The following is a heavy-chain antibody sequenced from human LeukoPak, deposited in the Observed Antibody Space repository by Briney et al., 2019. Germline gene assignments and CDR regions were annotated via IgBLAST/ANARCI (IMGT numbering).Heavy chain of an antibody. D-gene: IGHD2-2*01. CDR3: ARDKVDCSSTSCYAVHYYYYGMDV. CDR2: ISYDGSNK. Sequence: PGRSLRLSCAASGFTFSSYAMHWVRQAPGKGLEWVAVISYDGSNKYYADSVKGRFTISRDNSKNTLYLQMNSLRAEDTAVYYCARDKVDCSSTSCYAVHYYYYGMDVWGQGTTVTVSS. CDR1: GFTFSSYA. V-gene: IGHV3-30-3*01. J-gene: IGHJ6*02.